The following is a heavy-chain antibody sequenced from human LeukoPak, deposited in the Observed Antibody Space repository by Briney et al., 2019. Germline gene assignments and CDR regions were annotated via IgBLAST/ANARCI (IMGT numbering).Heavy chain of an antibody. CDR2: ISDSGAGT. D-gene: IGHD1-26*01. CDR3: AKAAWELSPLNYFDN. V-gene: IGHV3-23*01. Sequence: GGSLRLSCAASGFPFSSYAVSWVRQAPGKGLEWVSGISDSGAGTYYADSVTGRFTISRDNSKNTLYLQMHSLRADDTAIYYCAKAAWELSPLNYFDNWGQGTLVTVSS. J-gene: IGHJ4*02. CDR1: GFPFSSYA.